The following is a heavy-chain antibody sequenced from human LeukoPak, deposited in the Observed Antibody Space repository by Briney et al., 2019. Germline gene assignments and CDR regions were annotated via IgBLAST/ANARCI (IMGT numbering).Heavy chain of an antibody. V-gene: IGHV3-30*03. J-gene: IGHJ6*02. CDR2: ISYDGSNK. Sequence: PGGSLRLSRAASGFTFSSYGMHWVRQAPGKGLEWVAVISYDGSNKYYADSVKGRFTISRDNSKNTLYLQMNSLRAEDTAVYYCAGNYYYYYGMDVWGQGTTVTVSS. CDR3: AGNYYYYYGMDV. CDR1: GFTFSSYG.